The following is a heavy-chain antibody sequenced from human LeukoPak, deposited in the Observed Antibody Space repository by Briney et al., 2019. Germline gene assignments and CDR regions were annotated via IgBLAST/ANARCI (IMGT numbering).Heavy chain of an antibody. CDR3: VKEWSPMTTVTEGSDY. J-gene: IGHJ4*02. Sequence: QPGRSLRLSCAASGFTFSIYAMHWVRQAPGKGLEWVAVISYDGSNKYYADSVKGRFTISRDNSKNTLYLQMNSLRAEDTAVYYCVKEWSPMTTVTEGSDYWGQGTLVTVSS. D-gene: IGHD4-17*01. V-gene: IGHV3-30-3*01. CDR2: ISYDGSNK. CDR1: GFTFSIYA.